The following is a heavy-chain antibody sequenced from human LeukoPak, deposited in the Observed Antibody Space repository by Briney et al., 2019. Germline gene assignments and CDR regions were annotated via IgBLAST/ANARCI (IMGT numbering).Heavy chain of an antibody. D-gene: IGHD6-19*01. CDR3: ARGAVAGTTKYNWFDP. CDR1: GGSISSGSYY. J-gene: IGHJ5*02. CDR2: IYTSGST. Sequence: SETLSLTCTVSGGSISSGSYYWSWIRQPAGKGLEWIGRIYTSGSTNYNPSLKSRVTISVDTSKNQFSLKRSSVTAADTAVYYCARGAVAGTTKYNWFDPWGQGTLVTVSS. V-gene: IGHV4-61*02.